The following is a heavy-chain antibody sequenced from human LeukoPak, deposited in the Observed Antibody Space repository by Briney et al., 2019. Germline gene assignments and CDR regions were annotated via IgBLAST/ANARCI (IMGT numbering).Heavy chain of an antibody. CDR3: EKADEMWDYYYYMDV. J-gene: IGHJ6*03. CDR1: GFTFSGFG. CDR2: ISSSTSII. Sequence: GGSLRLSCAASGFTFSGFGMNGAPQAPGKGLDCISYISSSTSIIYYADSVKGRFTVSRDNAKNSLYMQMNSVRAEDTAVYYCEKADEMWDYYYYMDVWGKGTTVTVSS. V-gene: IGHV3-48*01. D-gene: IGHD5-24*01.